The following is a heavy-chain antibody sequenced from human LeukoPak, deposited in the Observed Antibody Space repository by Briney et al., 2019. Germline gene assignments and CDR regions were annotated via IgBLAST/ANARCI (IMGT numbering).Heavy chain of an antibody. V-gene: IGHV4-61*08. J-gene: IGHJ4*02. CDR3: ARTQSQSGSYRYYFGF. CDR1: GVSVGSAGYY. D-gene: IGHD1-26*01. CDR2: IYYISNT. Sequence: SETLSLTCTVSGVSVGSAGYYWSWIRQPPGGGLEWIGYIYYISNTNYNPSLRSRVTMSVNPSENQFSLKLNSVTAADTAMYYCARTQSQSGSYRYYFGFWGQGTLVTVSS.